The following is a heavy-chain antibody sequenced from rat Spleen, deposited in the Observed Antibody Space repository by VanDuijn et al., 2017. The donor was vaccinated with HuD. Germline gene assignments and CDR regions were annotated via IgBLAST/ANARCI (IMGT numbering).Heavy chain of an antibody. D-gene: IGHD1-8*01. J-gene: IGHJ2*01. CDR2: INYSGST. CDR3: AREGSTVDY. V-gene: IGHV3-1*01. CDR1: GYSITSNY. Sequence: EVQLQESGPGLVKPSHSLSLTCSVTGYSITSNYWDWIRKFPGNKMEWMGYINYSGSTTYNPSLKSRISITRDSSKNQFFLQLNSVTTEDTATYYCAREGSTVDYWGQGVMVTVSS.